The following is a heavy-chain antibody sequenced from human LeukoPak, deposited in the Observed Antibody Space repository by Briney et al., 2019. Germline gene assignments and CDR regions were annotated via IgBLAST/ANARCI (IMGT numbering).Heavy chain of an antibody. Sequence: GGSLRLSCAASGFIFSHYGMHWVRQAPGKGLEWVAVIQNDASTENFADSVKGRFTISRDNSKNTVFLQMNSLRVEDTAVYYYARELSQIVWGGLDYGGQGTLVSVSS. V-gene: IGHV3-33*05. CDR1: GFIFSHYG. J-gene: IGHJ4*02. D-gene: IGHD2-21*01. CDR3: ARELSQIVWGGLDY. CDR2: IQNDASTE.